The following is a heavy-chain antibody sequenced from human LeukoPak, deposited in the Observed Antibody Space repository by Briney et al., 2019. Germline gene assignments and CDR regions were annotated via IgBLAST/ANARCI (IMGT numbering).Heavy chain of an antibody. CDR2: IYYSGGT. D-gene: IGHD1-20*01. V-gene: IGHV4-59*01. CDR1: GGSISSYY. J-gene: IGHJ4*02. Sequence: SETLSLTCTVSGGSISSYYWSWLRQPPGKGLEWIGYIYYSGGTNYNPSLQSRVTISVDTSKNQFSLKLSSVTAADTAVYYCARGRYNWIFWGQGTLVTVSS. CDR3: ARGRYNWIF.